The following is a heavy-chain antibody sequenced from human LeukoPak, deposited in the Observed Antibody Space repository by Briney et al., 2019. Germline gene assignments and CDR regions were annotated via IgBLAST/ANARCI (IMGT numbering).Heavy chain of an antibody. V-gene: IGHV1-69*05. J-gene: IGHJ4*02. CDR3: ARGSIVVVGARVPFYFDY. D-gene: IGHD2-15*01. Sequence: SVKVSCKASGGTFSSYAISWVRQAPGQGLEWMGGTIPIFGTANYAQKFQGRVTITTDESTSTAYMELSSLRSEDTAVYYCARGSIVVVGARVPFYFDYWGQGTLVTVSS. CDR1: GGTFSSYA. CDR2: TIPIFGTA.